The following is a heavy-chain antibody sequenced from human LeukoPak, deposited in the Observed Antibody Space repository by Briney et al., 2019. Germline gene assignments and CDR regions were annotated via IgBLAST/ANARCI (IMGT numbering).Heavy chain of an antibody. Sequence: LEWIGSIYYSGSTYYNPSLKSRVTISVDTSKNQFSLKLSSVTAADTAVYYCASFIAAAGDYWGQGTLVTVSS. V-gene: IGHV4-39*07. CDR3: ASFIAAAGDY. J-gene: IGHJ4*02. D-gene: IGHD6-13*01. CDR2: IYYSGST.